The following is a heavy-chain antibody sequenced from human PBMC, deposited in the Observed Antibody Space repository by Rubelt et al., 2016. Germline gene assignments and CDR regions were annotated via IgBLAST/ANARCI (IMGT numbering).Heavy chain of an antibody. Sequence: QLQLQESGPGLVKPSETLSLTCTVSGGSISSSSYYWGWIRQPPGKGLEWIGSIYYSGNTYYNPSLNGRVTSSRDTSKNQFSLKLSSVTAADTAVYYCARRDYYDSSGYSGIGAFDIWGQGTMVTVSS. J-gene: IGHJ3*02. D-gene: IGHD3-22*01. CDR2: IYYSGNT. CDR1: GGSISSSSYY. V-gene: IGHV4-39*01. CDR3: ARRDYYDSSGYSGIGAFDI.